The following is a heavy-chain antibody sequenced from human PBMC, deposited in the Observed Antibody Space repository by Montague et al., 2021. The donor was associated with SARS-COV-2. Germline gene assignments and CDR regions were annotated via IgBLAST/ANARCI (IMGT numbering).Heavy chain of an antibody. D-gene: IGHD1-26*01. J-gene: IGHJ4*02. CDR3: ARGYSGSYYSYFDY. CDR1: GFTFSSYA. V-gene: IGHV3-30*04. Sequence: SLRLSCAASGFTFSSYAMHWVRQAPGKGLEWVAVISYDGSSKYYADSVKGRFTISRDNSKNTLYLQMNSLRAEDTAVYYCARGYSGSYYSYFDYWGQGTLVTVSS. CDR2: ISYDGSSK.